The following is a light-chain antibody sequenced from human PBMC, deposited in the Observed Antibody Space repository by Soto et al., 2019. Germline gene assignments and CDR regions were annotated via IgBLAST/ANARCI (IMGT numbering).Light chain of an antibody. CDR2: ENN. CDR1: RSNIGDNY. J-gene: IGLJ2*01. CDR3: GTWDNSLRGVV. V-gene: IGLV1-51*02. Sequence: QSVLTQPPSVSAAPGQKVTIYCSGSRSNIGDNYVSWYQQLPGTAPKLLIYENNKRPSGIPDRFSGSKSGTSATLGISGLQTGDEADYYCGTWDNSLRGVVFGGGTKVTVL.